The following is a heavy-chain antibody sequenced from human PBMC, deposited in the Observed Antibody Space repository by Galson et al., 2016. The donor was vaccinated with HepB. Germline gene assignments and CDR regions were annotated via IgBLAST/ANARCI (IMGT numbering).Heavy chain of an antibody. CDR3: ARGPAGTVGYSYYGMDV. CDR2: ISVYTGNT. V-gene: IGHV1-18*01. J-gene: IGHJ6*02. CDR1: GYTFPDYG. D-gene: IGHD2-8*02. Sequence: SVKVSCKASGYTFPDYGISWVRRAPGQGLEWMGWISVYTGNTNYAQKLQGRVTMTTDTSTTTAYMELRGLRSDDTAIYSCARGPAGTVGYSYYGMDVWGQGTTVAVSS.